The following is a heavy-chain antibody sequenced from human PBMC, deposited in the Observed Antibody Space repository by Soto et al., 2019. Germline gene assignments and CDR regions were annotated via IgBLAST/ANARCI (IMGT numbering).Heavy chain of an antibody. J-gene: IGHJ6*02. CDR1: GFTFSSYW. CDR3: ARDSRVQWLGNYYYGMDV. CDR2: INSDGSST. D-gene: IGHD6-19*01. Sequence: PGGSLRLSCAASGFTFSSYWMHWVRQAPGKGLVWVSRINSDGSSTSYADSVKGRFTISRDNAKNTLYLQMNSLRAEDTAVYYCARDSRVQWLGNYYYGMDVWGQGTTVTVSS. V-gene: IGHV3-74*01.